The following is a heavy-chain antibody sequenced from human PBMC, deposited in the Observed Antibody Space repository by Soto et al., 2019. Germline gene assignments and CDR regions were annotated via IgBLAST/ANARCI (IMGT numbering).Heavy chain of an antibody. D-gene: IGHD3-16*01. V-gene: IGHV3-21*01. Sequence: EVQLVESGGGLVKPGGSLRLSCAASGFTFSSYSMNWVRQAPGKGLEWVSSISSSSSYIYYADSVKGRFTISRDNAKNSLYHQRTSLRAEDTAVYYCAGHGAFDYWGQGTLVTFSS. CDR1: GFTFSSYS. CDR3: AGHGAFDY. J-gene: IGHJ4*02. CDR2: ISSSSSYI.